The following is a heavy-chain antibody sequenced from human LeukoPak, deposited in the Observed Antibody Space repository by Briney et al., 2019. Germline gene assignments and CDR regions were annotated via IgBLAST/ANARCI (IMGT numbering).Heavy chain of an antibody. CDR3: ARGGYYDSSGYPI. J-gene: IGHJ3*02. CDR2: ISSSGSTI. D-gene: IGHD3-22*01. CDR1: GFTFSSYE. V-gene: IGHV3-48*03. Sequence: GGSLRLSCAASGFTFSSYEMNWVRQAPRKGLEWVSYISSSGSTIYYADSVKGRFTISRDNSKNTLYLQMNSLRAEDTAVYYCARGGYYDSSGYPIWGQGTMVTVSS.